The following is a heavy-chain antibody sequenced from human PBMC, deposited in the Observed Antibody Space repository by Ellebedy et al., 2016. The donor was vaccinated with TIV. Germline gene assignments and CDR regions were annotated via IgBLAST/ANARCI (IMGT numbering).Heavy chain of an antibody. V-gene: IGHV3-49*03. CDR3: TTDISGSYYSSDY. J-gene: IGHJ4*02. D-gene: IGHD1-26*01. CDR1: GFTFGDYA. CDR2: IRSKAYGGTT. Sequence: GESLKISXTASGFTFGDYAMSWFRQAPGKGLEWVGFIRSKAYGGTTEYAASLKGRFTISRDDSKNTLYLQMNSLKTEDTAVYYCTTDISGSYYSSDYWGQGTLVTVSS.